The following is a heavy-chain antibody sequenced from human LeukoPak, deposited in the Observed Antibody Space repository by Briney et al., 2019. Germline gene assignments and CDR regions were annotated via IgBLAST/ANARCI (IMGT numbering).Heavy chain of an antibody. V-gene: IGHV1-69*06. CDR2: IIPIFGTA. D-gene: IGHD3-22*01. Sequence: ASVKVSCKASGGTFSSYGISWVRQAPGQGLEWMGRIIPIFGTANYAQKFQGRVTITADKFTSTAYMEVSSLRSEDTAVYYCARTNYYDSSGYQGAGTYYYGMDVWGQGTTVTVS. CDR3: ARTNYYDSSGYQGAGTYYYGMDV. J-gene: IGHJ6*02. CDR1: GGTFSSYG.